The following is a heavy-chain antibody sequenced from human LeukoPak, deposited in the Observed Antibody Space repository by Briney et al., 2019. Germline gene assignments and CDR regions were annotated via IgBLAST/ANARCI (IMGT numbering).Heavy chain of an antibody. CDR3: ARDFPGIGVTGTRPLDH. J-gene: IGHJ4*02. CDR1: GFTFDDYA. Sequence: PGGSLRLSFAASGFTFDDYAMHWVRQAPGKGLEWVSGISWNSGSIGYADSVKGRFTISRDSSKNTLYLQMNSLRVEDTAVYYCARDFPGIGVTGTRPLDHWGQGTLVTVSS. V-gene: IGHV3-9*01. CDR2: ISWNSGSI. D-gene: IGHD6-19*01.